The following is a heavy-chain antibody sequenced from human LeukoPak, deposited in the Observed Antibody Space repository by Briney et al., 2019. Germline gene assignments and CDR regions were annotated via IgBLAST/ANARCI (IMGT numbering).Heavy chain of an antibody. V-gene: IGHV3-23*01. J-gene: IGHJ4*02. CDR3: AKQVVGTAHYYFDF. CDR2: MVGNGITT. CDR1: GFTFSSYW. D-gene: IGHD1-26*01. Sequence: GGSLRLSCAASGFTFSSYWMSWVRQAPEKGLEWVSSMVGNGITTYYADSVEGRFTISRDNSKNTLYLQMNSLRAEDTAVYYCAKQVVGTAHYYFDFWGQGTLVTVSS.